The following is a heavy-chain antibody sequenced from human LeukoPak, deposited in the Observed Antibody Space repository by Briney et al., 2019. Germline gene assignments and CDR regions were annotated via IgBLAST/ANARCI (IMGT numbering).Heavy chain of an antibody. J-gene: IGHJ6*02. Sequence: SETLSLTCTVSGVSISSGGYYWSWIRQHPGKGLEWIGYIYYSGSTYYNPSLKSRVTISVDTSKNQFSLKLSSVTAADTAVYYCARDRSRDGYTYYYYYGMDVWGQGTTVTVSS. CDR2: IYYSGST. CDR3: ARDRSRDGYTYYYYYGMDV. CDR1: GVSISSGGYY. V-gene: IGHV4-31*03. D-gene: IGHD5-24*01.